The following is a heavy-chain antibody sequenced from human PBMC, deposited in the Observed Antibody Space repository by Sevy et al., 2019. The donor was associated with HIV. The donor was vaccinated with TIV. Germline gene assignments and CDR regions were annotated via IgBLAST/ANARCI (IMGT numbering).Heavy chain of an antibody. CDR3: VREGVGGYSYSLDC. J-gene: IGHJ4*02. CDR2: MKEDGSEK. V-gene: IGHV3-7*01. Sequence: GGSLRLSCAASGFTFRSYWMTWVRQAPGKGLEWVATMKEDGSEKDYVDSVKDRFTISRDNAKNSLYLQMNSLRAEDTAVYYWVREGVGGYSYSLDCWGQGTLVTVSS. D-gene: IGHD5-18*01. CDR1: GFTFRSYW.